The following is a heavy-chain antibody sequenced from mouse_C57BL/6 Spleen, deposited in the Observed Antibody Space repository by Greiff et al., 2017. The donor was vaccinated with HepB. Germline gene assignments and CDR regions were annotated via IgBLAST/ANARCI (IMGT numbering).Heavy chain of an antibody. J-gene: IGHJ2*01. V-gene: IGHV1-82*01. CDR1: GYAFSSSW. Sequence: VKLVESGPELVKPGASVKISCKASGYAFSSSWMNWVKQRPGKGLEWIGRIYPGDGDTNYKSSSTAYMQLSSLTSEDSAVYFCARSDYYGDWGQGTTLTVSS. CDR2: IYPGDGDT. CDR3: ARSDYYGD. D-gene: IGHD1-1*01.